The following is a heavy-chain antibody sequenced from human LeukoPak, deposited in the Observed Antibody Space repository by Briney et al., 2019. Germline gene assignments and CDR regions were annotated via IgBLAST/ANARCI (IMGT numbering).Heavy chain of an antibody. CDR3: ARERAKGTRASAGEGGWFDP. Sequence: ASVKVSCKASGYTFTSYYMHWVRQAPGQGLEWMGIINPSGGSTSYAQKFQGRVTMTRDTSTSTVYMELSSLRSEDTAVYYCARERAKGTRASAGEGGWFDPWGQGTLVTVSS. CDR1: GYTFTSYY. J-gene: IGHJ5*02. D-gene: IGHD6-13*01. CDR2: INPSGGST. V-gene: IGHV1-46*01.